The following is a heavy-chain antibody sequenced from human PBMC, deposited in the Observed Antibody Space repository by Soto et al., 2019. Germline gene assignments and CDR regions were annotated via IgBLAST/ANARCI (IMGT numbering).Heavy chain of an antibody. D-gene: IGHD3-9*01. CDR3: ARDAWVRYFDWLPAPIDY. J-gene: IGHJ4*02. Sequence: LRLSCAASGFTFSSYGMHWVRQAPGKGLEWVAVIWYDGSNKYYADSVKGRFTISRDNSKNTLYLQMNSLRAEDTAVYYCARDAWVRYFDWLPAPIDYWGQGTLVTVSS. CDR2: IWYDGSNK. CDR1: GFTFSSYG. V-gene: IGHV3-33*01.